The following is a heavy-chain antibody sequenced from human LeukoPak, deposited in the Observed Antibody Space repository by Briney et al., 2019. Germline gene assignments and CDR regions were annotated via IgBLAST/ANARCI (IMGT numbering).Heavy chain of an antibody. CDR3: ARAEGYYYDSSGYYPLDY. CDR2: INPNSGGT. Sequence: ASVKVSCKASGYTFTGYYMHWVRQAPGQGLEWMGWINPNSGGTNYAQKFQGRVTMTRDTSISTAYMELSRLRSDDTAVYYCARAEGYYYDSSGYYPLDYWGQGTLVTVSS. J-gene: IGHJ4*02. V-gene: IGHV1-2*02. CDR1: GYTFTGYY. D-gene: IGHD3-22*01.